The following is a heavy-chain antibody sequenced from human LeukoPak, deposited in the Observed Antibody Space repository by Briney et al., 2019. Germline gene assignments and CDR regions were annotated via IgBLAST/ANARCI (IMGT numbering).Heavy chain of an antibody. CDR2: ISGSGDTT. J-gene: IGHJ4*02. Sequence: PGGSLRLSCAASGFTFNIYAMNWVRQAPGKGLEWVSVISGSGDTTYYAESVKGRFTISRDSSKNTLYLQMNSLRAEDTAVYYCAKDDPIGDYFDYWGQGTLVTVSS. CDR3: AKDDPIGDYFDY. V-gene: IGHV3-23*01. CDR1: GFTFNIYA. D-gene: IGHD3-3*01.